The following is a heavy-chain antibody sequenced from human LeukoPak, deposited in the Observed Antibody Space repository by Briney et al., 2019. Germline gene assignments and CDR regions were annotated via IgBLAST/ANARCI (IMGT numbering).Heavy chain of an antibody. J-gene: IGHJ6*03. CDR3: ARGLFYYDILTGYWGYYYYMDV. CDR1: GGSFSGYY. V-gene: IGHV4-34*01. Sequence: PSETLSLTCAVYGGSFSGYYWSWIRQPPGKGLEWIGEINHSGSTNYNPSLKSRVTISVDTSKNQFSLKLSSVTAADTAVYYCARGLFYYDILTGYWGYYYYMDVWGKGTTVTISS. D-gene: IGHD3-9*01. CDR2: INHSGST.